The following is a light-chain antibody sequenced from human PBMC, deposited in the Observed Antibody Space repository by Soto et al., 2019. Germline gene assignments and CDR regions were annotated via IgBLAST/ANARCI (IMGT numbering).Light chain of an antibody. Sequence: QPVLTQSPSASASLGASVKLTCTLSSGHSSYAIAWHQQLPEKGPRYLMKLNSDGSHSKGDGIPDRFSGSSSGAERYLTISSLQSEDEADYYCQTWGTGIRVFGGGTQLTVL. V-gene: IGLV4-69*01. CDR1: SGHSSYA. CDR2: LNSDGSH. CDR3: QTWGTGIRV. J-gene: IGLJ2*01.